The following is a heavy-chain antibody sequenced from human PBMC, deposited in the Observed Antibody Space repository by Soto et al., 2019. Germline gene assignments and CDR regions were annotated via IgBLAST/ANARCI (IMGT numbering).Heavy chain of an antibody. V-gene: IGHV4-34*01. CDR1: GGSFSGYY. CDR2: INHSGST. Sequence: NTSETLSLTCAVYGGSFSGYYWSWIRQPPGKGLEWIGEINHSGSTNYNPSLKSRVTISVDTSKNQFSLKLSSVTAADTAVYYCERGRIPITIFGVVIGVNWFDPWGQGTLVTVSS. J-gene: IGHJ5*02. CDR3: ERGRIPITIFGVVIGVNWFDP. D-gene: IGHD3-3*01.